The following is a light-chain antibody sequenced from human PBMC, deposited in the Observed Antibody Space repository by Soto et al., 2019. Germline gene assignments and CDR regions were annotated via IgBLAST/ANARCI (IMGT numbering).Light chain of an antibody. CDR2: EVT. CDR3: SSYTGSSTLYV. J-gene: IGLJ1*01. CDR1: SSDVGTYNY. V-gene: IGLV2-14*01. Sequence: SGMTQPASGCGSPGKSITISCTGTSSDVGTYNYVSWYQQHPGKAPKVMIYEVTYRPSGVSNRFSGSKSGNTASLTISGLQAEDEAEYYCSSYTGSSTLYVFGTGTKVTVL.